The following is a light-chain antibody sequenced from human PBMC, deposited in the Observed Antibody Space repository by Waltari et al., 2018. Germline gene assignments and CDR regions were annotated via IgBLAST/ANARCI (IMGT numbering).Light chain of an antibody. Sequence: EIVLTQSPGTLYLSPGERATLSCRASQTDSSSYLAWSQQKPGQAPRLRIFDASSRATGIPDRFSGSGSGTDFTLTISRLEPEDFAVYYCQLYDDSPPWTFGQGTKVEIK. CDR1: QTDSSSY. J-gene: IGKJ1*01. V-gene: IGKV3-20*01. CDR2: DAS. CDR3: QLYDDSPPWT.